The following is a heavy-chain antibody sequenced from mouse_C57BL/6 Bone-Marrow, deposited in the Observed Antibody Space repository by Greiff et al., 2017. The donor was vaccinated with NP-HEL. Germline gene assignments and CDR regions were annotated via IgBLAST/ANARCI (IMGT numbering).Heavy chain of an antibody. Sequence: QVQLQQSGAELVRPGTSVKVSCKASGYAFTNYLIEWVKQRPGQGLEWIGVINPGSGGTNYNEKFKGKATLTADKSSSTAYMQLSSLTSEDSAVYFCARSTAQASFDYWGQGTTLTVSS. D-gene: IGHD3-2*02. CDR1: GYAFTNYL. J-gene: IGHJ2*01. V-gene: IGHV1-54*01. CDR2: INPGSGGT. CDR3: ARSTAQASFDY.